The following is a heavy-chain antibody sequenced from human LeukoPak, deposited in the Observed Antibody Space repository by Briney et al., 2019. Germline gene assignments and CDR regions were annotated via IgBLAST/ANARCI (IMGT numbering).Heavy chain of an antibody. Sequence: ASVKVSCKASGYPFTSYDINWVRQTTGQGREWMGWMNPSSGNTGYAQKFQGRVTMTRDTSISTAYMELSSLRSEDTAVYYCARGPGRRGNDYWGQGTLVTVSS. CDR1: GYPFTSYD. CDR3: ARGPGRRGNDY. D-gene: IGHD1-26*01. V-gene: IGHV1-8*01. CDR2: MNPSSGNT. J-gene: IGHJ4*02.